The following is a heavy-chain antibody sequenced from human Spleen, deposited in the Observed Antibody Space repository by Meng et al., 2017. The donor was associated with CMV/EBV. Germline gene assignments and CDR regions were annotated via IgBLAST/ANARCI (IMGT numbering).Heavy chain of an antibody. CDR1: GLTVSSND. CDR2: IYGGGST. CDR3: ARDRRGGYSYGSNFDY. J-gene: IGHJ4*02. V-gene: IGHV3-53*01. D-gene: IGHD5-18*01. Sequence: GESLKISCAASGLTVSSNDMSWVRQVPGKGLEWVSVIYGGGSTNYADSVKGRFTISRDNAKNSLYLQMNSLRAEDTAVYYCARDRRGGYSYGSNFDYWGQGTLVTVSS.